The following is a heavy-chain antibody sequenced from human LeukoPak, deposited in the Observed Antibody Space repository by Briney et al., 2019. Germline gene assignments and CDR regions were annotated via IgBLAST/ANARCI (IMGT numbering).Heavy chain of an antibody. J-gene: IGHJ4*02. CDR2: IAFDDTDR. CDR1: GFIFGDYA. CDR3: TNSDDYGDY. Sequence: GGSLRLSCAASGFIFGDYAMHWVRQAPGKGLEWAAAIAFDDTDRYYIDSVKGRFTISRDDSKNTLYLHMTSLRAEDTAVYYCTNSDDYGDYWGQGTLVTVSS. V-gene: IGHV3-30*04.